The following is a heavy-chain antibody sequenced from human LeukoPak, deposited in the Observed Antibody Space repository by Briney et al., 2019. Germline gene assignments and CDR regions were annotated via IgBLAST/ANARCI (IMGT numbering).Heavy chain of an antibody. CDR1: GYTFTNYG. Sequence: GASVKVSCKASGYTFTNYGISWARQAPGQGLEWMGWISAYNGNTNYEQKLQGRVTMTTDTSTSTAYMELRSLRSDDTAVYYCARDGKSYYDILSGYEDYYYGMDVWGQGTTVTVSS. CDR2: ISAYNGNT. CDR3: ARDGKSYYDILSGYEDYYYGMDV. D-gene: IGHD3-9*01. V-gene: IGHV1-18*01. J-gene: IGHJ6*02.